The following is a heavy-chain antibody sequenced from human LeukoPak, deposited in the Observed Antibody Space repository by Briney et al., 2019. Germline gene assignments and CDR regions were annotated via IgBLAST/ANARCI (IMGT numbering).Heavy chain of an antibody. CDR2: IDKKTKNYET. D-gene: IGHD1-26*01. CDR1: GFTFSDCS. J-gene: IGHJ5*02. V-gene: IGHV3-73*01. Sequence: GGSLRLSCAASGFTFSDCSIHWVREASGKGLEWVGLIDKKTKNYETAYAASVRGRFTISRDDSQNTAYLQMYSLETEDTALYYCTRDAGTYNWLDPWGQGTLVTVSS. CDR3: TRDAGTYNWLDP.